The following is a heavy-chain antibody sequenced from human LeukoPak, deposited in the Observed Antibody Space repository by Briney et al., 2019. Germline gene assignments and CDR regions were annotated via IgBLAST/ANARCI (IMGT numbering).Heavy chain of an antibody. D-gene: IGHD6-13*01. J-gene: IGHJ5*02. V-gene: IGHV3-23*01. CDR1: GFTFSSYA. Sequence: GGSLRLSCAVSGFTFSSYALSWVRQAPGKGLEWVSAISGGGYNTYYADSVKGRFTMSRDNSKNTVYLQMNSLRAEDTALYYCAKDRSSWYYPFDHWGQGTLVTVSS. CDR3: AKDRSSWYYPFDH. CDR2: ISGGGYNT.